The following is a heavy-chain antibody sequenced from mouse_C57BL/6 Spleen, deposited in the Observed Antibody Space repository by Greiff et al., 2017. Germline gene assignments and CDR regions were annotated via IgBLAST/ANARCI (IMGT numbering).Heavy chain of an antibody. D-gene: IGHD1-1*01. J-gene: IGHJ3*01. CDR1: GYAFSSYW. CDR3: DDGSTLCAY. Sequence: VQLQQSGAELVKPGASVKISCKASGYAFSSYWMNWVKQRPGKGLAWIGQIYPGAGATNYNGKFKGKATLTADKPSSTAYMQLSSLTSEDSAVYFCDDGSTLCAYWGQGTLVTVSA. CDR2: IYPGAGAT. V-gene: IGHV1-80*01.